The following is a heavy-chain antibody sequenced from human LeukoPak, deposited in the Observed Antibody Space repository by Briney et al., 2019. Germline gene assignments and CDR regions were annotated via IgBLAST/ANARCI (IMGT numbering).Heavy chain of an antibody. Sequence: GESLKISCAASGFTFSNYWMSWVRRAPGKGLEWVANIKQDGSETYYVDSVRGRFTISRDNAKKSLYLQMNSLRAEDTAVYYCARDFWGAYRVDYSDYWGQGTLVTVSS. D-gene: IGHD3-3*01. CDR1: GFTFSNYW. J-gene: IGHJ4*02. CDR3: ARDFWGAYRVDYSDY. CDR2: IKQDGSET. V-gene: IGHV3-7*01.